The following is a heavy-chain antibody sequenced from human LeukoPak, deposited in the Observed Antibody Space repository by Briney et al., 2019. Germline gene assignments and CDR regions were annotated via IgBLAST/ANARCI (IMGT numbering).Heavy chain of an antibody. D-gene: IGHD4-17*01. CDR1: GFTFSSYG. J-gene: IGHJ4*02. Sequence: GGSLRLSCAASGFTFSSYGMHWVRQAPGKGLEWVAVISYDGSNKYYADSVKGRFTISRDNSKNTLYLQMNSLRAEDTAVYYCAKDLGYGDRWAQYYFDYWGQGTLVTVSS. CDR3: AKDLGYGDRWAQYYFDY. CDR2: ISYDGSNK. V-gene: IGHV3-30*18.